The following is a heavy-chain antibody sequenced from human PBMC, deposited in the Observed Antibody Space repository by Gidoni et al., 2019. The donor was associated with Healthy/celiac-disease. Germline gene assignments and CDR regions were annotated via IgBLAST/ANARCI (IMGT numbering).Heavy chain of an antibody. V-gene: IGHV3-21*01. Sequence: EVQLVESGGGLVKPGGSLIISCAASGFTFSSYSMNWVRQAPGKGLEWVSSISSSSSYIYYADSVKGRFTISRDNAKNSLYLQMNSLRAEDTAVYYCARDRKWLGGFDPWGQGTLVTVSS. CDR3: ARDRKWLGGFDP. J-gene: IGHJ5*02. D-gene: IGHD6-19*01. CDR2: ISSSSSYI. CDR1: GFTFSSYS.